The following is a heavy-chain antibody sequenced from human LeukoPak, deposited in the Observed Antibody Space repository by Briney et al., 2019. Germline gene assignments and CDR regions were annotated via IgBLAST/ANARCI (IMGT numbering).Heavy chain of an antibody. CDR3: AKASLAQQLVPFDY. CDR1: GFTFSSYG. D-gene: IGHD6-13*01. CDR2: ISYDGSNK. V-gene: IGHV3-30*18. Sequence: GGSLRLSCAASGFTFSSYGMHWVRQAPGKGLEWVAVISYDGSNKYYADSVKGRFTISRDNSKNTLYLQMNSLRAEDTAVYYCAKASLAQQLVPFDYWGQGTLVTVSS. J-gene: IGHJ4*02.